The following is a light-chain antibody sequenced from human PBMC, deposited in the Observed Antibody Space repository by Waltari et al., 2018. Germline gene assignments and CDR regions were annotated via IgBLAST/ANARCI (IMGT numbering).Light chain of an antibody. V-gene: IGLV2-14*01. Sequence: QSALTQPASVSGSPGQSLTISCTGTSSDVGGYTYVSWYQHHPGKAPKLIIYEVPNRPSGVSYRFSGSKSGNTASLTISGLQAEDEADYYCHSHTSSITTVIFGGGTKLTV. CDR3: HSHTSSITTVI. CDR1: SSDVGGYTY. J-gene: IGLJ2*01. CDR2: EVP.